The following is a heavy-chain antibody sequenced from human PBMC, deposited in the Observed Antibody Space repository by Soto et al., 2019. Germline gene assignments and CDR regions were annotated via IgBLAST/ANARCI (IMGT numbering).Heavy chain of an antibody. J-gene: IGHJ5*01. V-gene: IGHV4-30-4*01. CDR2: IYYTGTT. D-gene: IGHD4-17*01. Sequence: QVQLQESGPGLVKPSQTLSLTCSVSSGSISSDKYYWTWIRQSPGKGLEWIGHIYYTGTTHYNPSVTSRVIILLDKSKDQFSLTLTSVTAADTGVYYCAKVMHDYGTNWVDSWGQGILVTVSS. CDR3: AKVMHDYGTNWVDS. CDR1: SGSISSDKYY.